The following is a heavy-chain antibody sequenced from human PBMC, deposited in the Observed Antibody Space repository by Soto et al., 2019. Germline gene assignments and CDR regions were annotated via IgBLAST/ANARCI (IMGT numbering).Heavy chain of an antibody. D-gene: IGHD2-2*01. V-gene: IGHV4-39*01. Sequence: SETLSLTCTVSGGSISSSNYYWGWIRQPPGKGLEWIGSIYFSGNTYYNPSLKSRVTMSVDTSKNQFSLKLSSVTAADTAVYYCARLGGYCSTTGCYGYYAMDVWGQGTTVTVSS. J-gene: IGHJ6*02. CDR2: IYFSGNT. CDR3: ARLGGYCSTTGCYGYYAMDV. CDR1: GGSISSSNYY.